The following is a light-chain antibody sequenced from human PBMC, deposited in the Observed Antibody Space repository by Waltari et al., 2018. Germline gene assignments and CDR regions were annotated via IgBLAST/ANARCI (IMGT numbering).Light chain of an antibody. CDR2: EVI. Sequence: QSALTRPASVSGSPGQSITISCTGTSSDVGTYNFVSWYQQHPGKAPKLMIYEVIKRPSGVSNRFSGSKSGNTASLTISGLQDEDEADYYCCSYAGTDTVIIFGGGTKVTVL. CDR1: SSDVGTYNF. V-gene: IGLV2-23*02. J-gene: IGLJ2*01. CDR3: CSYAGTDTVII.